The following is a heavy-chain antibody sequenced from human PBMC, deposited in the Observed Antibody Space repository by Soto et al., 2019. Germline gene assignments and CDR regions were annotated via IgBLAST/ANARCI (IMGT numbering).Heavy chain of an antibody. J-gene: IGHJ3*01. CDR2: ISAYNGNT. V-gene: IGHV1-18*04. D-gene: IGHD6-13*01. CDR1: GYTFTSYG. CDR3: AIDFSESAGIAPLGCACGL. Sequence: QVQLVQSGAEVKKPGASVKVSCKASGYTFTSYGISWVRQAPGQGHEWMGWISAYNGNTNYAQKLQGRVTMTTDTSTSTAYMELRSLRSDDTAVYDCAIDFSESAGIAPLGCACGLCGQGTMFTVSS.